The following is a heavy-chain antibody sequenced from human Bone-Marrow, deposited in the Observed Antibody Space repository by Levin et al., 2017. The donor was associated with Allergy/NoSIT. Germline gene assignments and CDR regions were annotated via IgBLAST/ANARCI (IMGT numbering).Heavy chain of an antibody. J-gene: IGHJ6*02. CDR2: ISSSSNYI. Sequence: PGGSLRLSCAASGFTFSDYSMNWVRQAPGRGLEWVSSISSSSNYIYYVDSVKGRFTISRDNAKNSLYLQMNSLRVEDTAVYYCARVDMSGDSCQTGSPRCGVDVWGRGTTVTVSS. D-gene: IGHD2-15*01. V-gene: IGHV3-21*01. CDR1: GFTFSDYS. CDR3: ARVDMSGDSCQTGSPRCGVDV.